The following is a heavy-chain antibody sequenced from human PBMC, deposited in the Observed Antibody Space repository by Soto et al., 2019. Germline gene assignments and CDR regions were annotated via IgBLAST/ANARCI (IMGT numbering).Heavy chain of an antibody. CDR2: ISSNSGSI. J-gene: IGHJ4*02. Sequence: SLRLSCAASGFTFDDYAMHWVRQAPGKGLEWVSGISSNSGSIDYADSVKGRFTISRDNAKNSLYRQMNSLRAEDTALYYCATSAHYYDSSGYYYWGQGT. CDR1: GFTFDDYA. V-gene: IGHV3-9*01. D-gene: IGHD3-22*01. CDR3: ATSAHYYDSSGYYY.